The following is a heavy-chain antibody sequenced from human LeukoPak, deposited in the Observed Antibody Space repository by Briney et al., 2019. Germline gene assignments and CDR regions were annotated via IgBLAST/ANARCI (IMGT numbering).Heavy chain of an antibody. J-gene: IGHJ4*02. Sequence: SETLSLTCAVYGGSFSGYYWSWIRQPPGKGLEWIGEINRSGSTNYNPSLKSRVTISVDTSKNQFSLKLSSVTAADTAVYYCARLIAVAGSGFDYWGQGTLVTVSS. CDR2: INRSGST. CDR3: ARLIAVAGSGFDY. CDR1: GGSFSGYY. D-gene: IGHD6-19*01. V-gene: IGHV4-34*01.